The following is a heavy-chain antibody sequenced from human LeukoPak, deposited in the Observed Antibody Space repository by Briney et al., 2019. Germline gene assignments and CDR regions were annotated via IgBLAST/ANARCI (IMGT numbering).Heavy chain of an antibody. V-gene: IGHV3-21*01. CDR1: GFTFSSYS. CDR2: ISSSSSYI. J-gene: IGHJ3*02. Sequence: GGSLRLSCAASGFTFSSYSMNWVRQAPGKGLEWVSSISSSSSYIYYADSVKGRFTISRDNAKNSLYLQMNSLRAEDTAVYYCARAYSYCSSTSCYMYAFDIWGQGTMVTVSS. D-gene: IGHD2-2*02. CDR3: ARAYSYCSSTSCYMYAFDI.